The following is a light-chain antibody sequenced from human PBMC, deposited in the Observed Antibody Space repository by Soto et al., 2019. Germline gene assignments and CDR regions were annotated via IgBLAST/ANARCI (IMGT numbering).Light chain of an antibody. Sequence: IVMTQSPLSLPVTPGEPASISCRSSQSLLHSNGYNYLDWYLQKPGQSPQLLIYLGSNRASGVPDRFSGSGSGTDFTLKISRAEAEDVGVYYCMQALQTQWTFGQGTKVEIK. CDR1: QSLLHSNGYNY. V-gene: IGKV2-28*01. CDR3: MQALQTQWT. CDR2: LGS. J-gene: IGKJ1*01.